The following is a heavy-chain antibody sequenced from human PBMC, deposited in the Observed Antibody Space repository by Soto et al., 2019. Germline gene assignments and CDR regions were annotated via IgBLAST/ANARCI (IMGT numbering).Heavy chain of an antibody. CDR1: GASISGDDYS. Sequence: QLQLQESGSGLVKPSQTLSLTCAVSGASISGDDYSWRWSWIRQPPGKGLEWIGHVSQSGIAYHPPSLKSRVPISVHKSKNEFSLELTSVTAADTAVYYCARGDYGGIFDFWGQGTLVTVSS. J-gene: IGHJ4*02. V-gene: IGHV4-30-2*01. CDR2: VSQSGIA. D-gene: IGHD4-17*01. CDR3: ARGDYGGIFDF.